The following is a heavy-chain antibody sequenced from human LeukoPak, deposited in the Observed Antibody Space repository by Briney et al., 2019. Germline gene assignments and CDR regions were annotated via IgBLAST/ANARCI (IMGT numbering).Heavy chain of an antibody. J-gene: IGHJ4*02. CDR3: ARDLGFGELIFDY. V-gene: IGHV3-11*01. Sequence: KPGGSLRLSCAASGFTFSDYYMSWIRQAPGKGLEWVSYISSSGSTIYSADSVKGRFTISRDNAKNSLYLQMNSLRAEDTAVYYCARDLGFGELIFDYWGQGTLVTVSS. D-gene: IGHD3-10*01. CDR1: GFTFSDYY. CDR2: ISSSGSTI.